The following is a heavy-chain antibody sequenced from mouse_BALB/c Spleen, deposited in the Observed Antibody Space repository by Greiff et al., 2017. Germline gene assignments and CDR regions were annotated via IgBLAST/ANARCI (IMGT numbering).Heavy chain of an antibody. CDR1: GFAFSSYD. D-gene: IGHD1-1*01. CDR3: ARLYYGSKEGYFDY. V-gene: IGHV5-12-1*01. CDR2: ISSGGGST. Sequence: EVQVVESGGGLVKPGGSLKLSCAASGFAFSSYDMSWVRQTPEKRLEWVAYISSGGGSTYYPDTVKGRFTISRDNAKNTLYLQMSSLKSEDTAMYYCARLYYGSKEGYFDYWGQGTTLTVSS. J-gene: IGHJ2*01.